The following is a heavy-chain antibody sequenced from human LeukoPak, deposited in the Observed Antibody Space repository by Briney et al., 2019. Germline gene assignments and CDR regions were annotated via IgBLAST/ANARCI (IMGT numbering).Heavy chain of an antibody. V-gene: IGHV1-69*06. CDR2: IIPIFGTA. CDR3: ARGRVGPYPGTYY. D-gene: IGHD1-26*01. Sequence: SVKVSCKASGGTFSSYAISWVRQAPGQGLEWMGGIIPIFGTANYAQKFQGRVTITADKSTSTAYMELSSLRGEDTAVYYCARGRVGPYPGTYYWGQGTLVTVSS. J-gene: IGHJ4*02. CDR1: GGTFSSYA.